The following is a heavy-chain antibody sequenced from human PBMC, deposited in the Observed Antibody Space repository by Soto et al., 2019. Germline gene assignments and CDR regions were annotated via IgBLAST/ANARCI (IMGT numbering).Heavy chain of an antibody. CDR1: GGSFSGYY. V-gene: IGHV4-34*01. Sequence: SETLSLTCAVYGGSFSGYYWSWIRQPPGKGLEWIGEINHSGSTNYNPSLKSRVTISVDTSKNQFSLRLTSVTAADTAVFYWAWGVTTRIRPSYYYYGMDVWGQGTPVTVSS. CDR2: INHSGST. D-gene: IGHD5-18*01. CDR3: AWGVTTRIRPSYYYYGMDV. J-gene: IGHJ6*02.